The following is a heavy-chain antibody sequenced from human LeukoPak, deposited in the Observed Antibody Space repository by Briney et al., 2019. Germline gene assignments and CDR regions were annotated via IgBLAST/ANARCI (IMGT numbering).Heavy chain of an antibody. J-gene: IGHJ4*02. CDR3: AKGTLYYYGSGSSFDY. CDR2: ISWNSGSI. CDR1: GFTFDDYA. D-gene: IGHD3-10*01. Sequence: GGSLRLSCAASGFTFDDYAMRWVRQAPGKGLEWVSGISWNSGSIGYADSVKGRFTISRDNAKNSLYLQMNSLRAEDMALYYCAKGTLYYYGSGSSFDYWGQGTLVTVSS. V-gene: IGHV3-9*03.